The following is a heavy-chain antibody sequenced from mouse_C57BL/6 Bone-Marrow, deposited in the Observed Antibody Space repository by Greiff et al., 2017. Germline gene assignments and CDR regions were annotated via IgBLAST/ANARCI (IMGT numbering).Heavy chain of an antibody. CDR2: IYPRSGNT. D-gene: IGHD2-5*01. J-gene: IGHJ2*01. CDR1: GYTFTSYG. CDR3: AKKSYYSNYGVLFDY. V-gene: IGHV1-81*01. Sequence: QVQLQQSGAELARPGASVKLSCKASGYTFTSYGISWVKQRTGQGLEWIGEIYPRSGNTYYNEKFKGKATLTGDKASSTAYMELRSLASDDSAVYFCAKKSYYSNYGVLFDYWGQGTTLTVSS.